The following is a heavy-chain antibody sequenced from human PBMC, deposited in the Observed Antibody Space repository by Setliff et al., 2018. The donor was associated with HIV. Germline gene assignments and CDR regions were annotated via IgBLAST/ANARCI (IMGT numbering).Heavy chain of an antibody. CDR1: GFSISKFW. J-gene: IGHJ3*02. D-gene: IGHD3-3*01. V-gene: IGHV3-7*05. Sequence: GGSLRLSCVFSGFSISKFWMSWVRQGPGKGLEWVASIKEDGSEKFYVDSVKGRFTIYRDIAENSLFLQINSLRVEDTAVYYCARRRTPTASGPDALDIWGQGTMVTVSS. CDR2: IKEDGSEK. CDR3: ARRRTPTASGPDALDI.